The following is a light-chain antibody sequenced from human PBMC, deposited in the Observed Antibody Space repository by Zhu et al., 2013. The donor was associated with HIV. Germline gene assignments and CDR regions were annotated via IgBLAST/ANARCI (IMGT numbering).Light chain of an antibody. J-gene: IGKJ1*01. CDR1: QSVNGN. Sequence: EIALTQSPATLSVSPGERATLSCRASQSVNGNLAWYQQKPGQTPRLLISGASARATGVPARFSGSGSGTDFTLTISRLEPEDFAVYYCQQYGNSPRTFGQGTKVEIK. CDR3: QQYGNSPRT. V-gene: IGKV3-20*01. CDR2: GAS.